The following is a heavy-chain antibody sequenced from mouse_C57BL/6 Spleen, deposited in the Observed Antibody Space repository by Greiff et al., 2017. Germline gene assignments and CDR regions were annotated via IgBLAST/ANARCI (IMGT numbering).Heavy chain of an antibody. CDR3: WRWAYYGKRYYAMDY. D-gene: IGHD2-10*01. Sequence: EVKVVESGGGLVQPKGSLKLSCAASGFSFNTYAMNWVRQAPGKGLEWVARIRSKSNNYATFYADSVKDRFTISRDDSESMLYLQMNNLKTEDTAMYYCWRWAYYGKRYYAMDYWVQGTSVTVSS. CDR1: GFSFNTYA. CDR2: IRSKSNNYAT. V-gene: IGHV10-1*01. J-gene: IGHJ4*01.